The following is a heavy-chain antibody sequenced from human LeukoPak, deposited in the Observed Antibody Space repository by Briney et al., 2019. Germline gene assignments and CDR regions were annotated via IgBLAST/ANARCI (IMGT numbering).Heavy chain of an antibody. D-gene: IGHD3-22*01. CDR3: ARELSGQLWEGHSSGYYYPFDY. CDR1: GFTFSSYS. J-gene: IGHJ4*02. Sequence: GGSLRLSCAASGFTFSSYSMNWVRQAPGKGLEWVSSISSSSSYIYYADSVKGRFTISRDNAKNSLYLQMNSLRAEDTAVYYCARELSGQLWEGHSSGYYYPFDYWGQGTLVTVSS. V-gene: IGHV3-21*01. CDR2: ISSSSSYI.